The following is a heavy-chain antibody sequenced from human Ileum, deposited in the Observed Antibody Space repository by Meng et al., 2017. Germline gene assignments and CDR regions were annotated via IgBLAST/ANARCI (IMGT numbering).Heavy chain of an antibody. Sequence: VQLQEACSVLVGPSGTLSIPCTVSGGSSSSSFYWSWVRQSPGKGLEWIGQIYLAGSPNYNPSLESRVPISVDKSKNQFSLRLTSVTAADTAIFYCVRHGGKYFDSWGQGTLVTVSS. J-gene: IGHJ4*02. CDR2: IYLAGSP. D-gene: IGHD2-15*01. CDR3: VRHGGKYFDS. V-gene: IGHV4-4*02. CDR1: GGSSSSSFY.